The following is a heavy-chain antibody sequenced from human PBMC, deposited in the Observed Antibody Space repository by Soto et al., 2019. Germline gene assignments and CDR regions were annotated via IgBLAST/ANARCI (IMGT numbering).Heavy chain of an antibody. V-gene: IGHV3-48*01. Sequence: GGSLRLSCAASGFTFSSYSMNWVRQAPGKGLEWVSYISSSSSTIYYADSVKGRFTISRDNAKNSLYLQMNSLRAEDTAVYYCARDYPDIVVVVAATPFDYWGQGTLVTVSS. CDR2: ISSSSSTI. D-gene: IGHD2-15*01. CDR1: GFTFSSYS. CDR3: ARDYPDIVVVVAATPFDY. J-gene: IGHJ4*02.